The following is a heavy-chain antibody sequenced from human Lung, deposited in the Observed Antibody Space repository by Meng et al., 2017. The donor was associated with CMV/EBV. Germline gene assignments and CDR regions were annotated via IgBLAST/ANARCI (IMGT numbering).Heavy chain of an antibody. CDR2: INSKIGDA. CDR1: GYTFTGYY. V-gene: IGHV1-2*02. J-gene: IGHJ3*02. Sequence: ASXXVSXKASGYTFTGYYLHGVRQAPGQGLEWMGWINSKIGDANYTQKFQGRVTVTRDTSISTAYMELKRLTYDDTAVYFCARKVFRASDAFDIWGQGTMVTVSS. CDR3: ARKVFRASDAFDI.